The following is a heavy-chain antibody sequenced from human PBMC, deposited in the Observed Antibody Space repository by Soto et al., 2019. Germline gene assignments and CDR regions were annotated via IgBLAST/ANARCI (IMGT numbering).Heavy chain of an antibody. Sequence: GGSLRLSCAASGFTFSSYSMNWVRQAPGKGLEWVSSISSSSSYVYYADSVKGRFTISRDNAKNSLYLQMNSLRAEDKAVYYCASEEFRIAASKGTQSVNLPDYWGQGTLVTVSS. CDR2: ISSSSSYV. V-gene: IGHV3-21*01. CDR3: ASEEFRIAASKGTQSVNLPDY. D-gene: IGHD6-6*01. J-gene: IGHJ4*02. CDR1: GFTFSSYS.